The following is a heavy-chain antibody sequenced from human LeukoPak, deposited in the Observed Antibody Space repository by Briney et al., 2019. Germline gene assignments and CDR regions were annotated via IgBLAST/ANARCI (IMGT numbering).Heavy chain of an antibody. CDR2: ITNNGGRT. J-gene: IGHJ4*02. CDR3: ARASSTGPPDY. D-gene: IGHD1-14*01. V-gene: IGHV3-64*02. Sequence: GGSLRLSCAASGFTFSSYGMHWVRQAPGKGLEYVSAITNNGGRTYYADSVKGRFIISRDNSKNTLYLQMGSLRVEDMAVYYCARASSTGPPDYWGQGTLVTVSS. CDR1: GFTFSSYG.